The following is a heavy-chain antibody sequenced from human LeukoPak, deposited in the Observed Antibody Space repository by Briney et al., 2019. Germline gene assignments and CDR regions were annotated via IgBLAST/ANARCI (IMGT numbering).Heavy chain of an antibody. CDR2: IYYSGSA. V-gene: IGHV4-39*07. J-gene: IGHJ6*03. Sequence: SETLSLTCNVSGDSISSSYYYWGWIRQPPGKGLEWIGSIYYSGSAYYNPSLKSRVTISVDTSKNQFSLKVNSVTAADTAVYYCARIRGWEGSRYYYYYYMDVWGKGTTVTVSS. CDR3: ARIRGWEGSRYYYYYYMDV. CDR1: GDSISSSYYY. D-gene: IGHD1-26*01.